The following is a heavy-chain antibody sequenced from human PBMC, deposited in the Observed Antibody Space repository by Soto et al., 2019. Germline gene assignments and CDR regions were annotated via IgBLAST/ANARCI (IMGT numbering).Heavy chain of an antibody. CDR2: IYYSGST. Sequence: TSETLSLTCTVSGGSVSSGSYYWSWIRQPPGKGLEWIGYIYYSGSTNYNPSLKSRVTISVDTSKNQFSLKLSSVTAADTAVYYCARSSGYYFPGMDVWGQGTTVTVS. D-gene: IGHD5-12*01. CDR3: ARSSGYYFPGMDV. CDR1: GGSVSSGSYY. J-gene: IGHJ6*02. V-gene: IGHV4-61*01.